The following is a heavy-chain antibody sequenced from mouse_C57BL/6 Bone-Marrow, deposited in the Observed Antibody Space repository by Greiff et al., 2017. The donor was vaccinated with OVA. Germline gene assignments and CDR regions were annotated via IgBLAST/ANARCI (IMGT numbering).Heavy chain of an antibody. D-gene: IGHD6-1*01. CDR3: TTDSPKVAY. J-gene: IGHJ3*01. Sequence: EVKLMESGAELVRPGASVKLSCTASGFNIKDDYMHWVKQRPEQGLEWIGWIDPENGDTEYASKFQGKATITADTSSNTAYLQLSSLTSEDTAVYYCTTDSPKVAYWGQGTLVTVSA. V-gene: IGHV14-4*01. CDR1: GFNIKDDY. CDR2: IDPENGDT.